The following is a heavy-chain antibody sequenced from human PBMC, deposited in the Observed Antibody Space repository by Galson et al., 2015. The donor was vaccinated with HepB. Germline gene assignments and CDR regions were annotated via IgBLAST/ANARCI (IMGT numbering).Heavy chain of an antibody. CDR2: IYYRSKWYN. CDR1: GDSVSSDSAA. Sequence: CAISGDSVSSDSAAWNWIRQSPSRGLEWLGTIYYRSKWYNDYAVSVKSRMTINPDTSKNQFSLQLNSVTPEDTAVYYCARDLAPRQGIFDYWGQGTLVTVSS. J-gene: IGHJ4*02. V-gene: IGHV6-1*01. D-gene: IGHD6-6*01. CDR3: ARDLAPRQGIFDY.